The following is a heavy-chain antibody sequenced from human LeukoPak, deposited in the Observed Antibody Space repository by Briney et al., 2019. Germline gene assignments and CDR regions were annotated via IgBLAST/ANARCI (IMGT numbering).Heavy chain of an antibody. V-gene: IGHV4-30-4*08. D-gene: IGHD3-10*01. CDR1: GFTFSSYEMN. J-gene: IGHJ6*04. CDR3: ARDRITMVRGVMPHGMDV. CDR2: IYYSGST. Sequence: LRLSCAASGFTFSSYEMNWVRQAPGKGLEWIGYIYYSGSTYYNPSLKSRVTISVDTSKNQFSLKLSSVTAADTAVYYCARDRITMVRGVMPHGMDVWGKGTTVTVSS.